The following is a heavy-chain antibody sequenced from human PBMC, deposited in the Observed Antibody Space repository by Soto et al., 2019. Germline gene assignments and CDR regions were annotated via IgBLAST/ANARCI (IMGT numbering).Heavy chain of an antibody. CDR3: TTDPPGLYCSSTSCYDVDAFDI. J-gene: IGHJ3*02. CDR1: GFTFSSYA. D-gene: IGHD2-2*01. Sequence: GGSLRLSCAASGFTFSSYAMSWVRQAPGKGLEWVGRIKSKTDGGTTDYAAPVKGRFTISRDDSKNTLYLQMNSLKTEDTAVYYCTTDPPGLYCSSTSCYDVDAFDIWGQGTMVTVSS. V-gene: IGHV3-15*01. CDR2: IKSKTDGGTT.